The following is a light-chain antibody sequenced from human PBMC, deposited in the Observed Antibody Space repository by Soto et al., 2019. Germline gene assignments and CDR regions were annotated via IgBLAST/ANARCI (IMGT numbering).Light chain of an antibody. CDR2: KAS. CDR3: QQYKDSPWT. CDR1: QNIVDW. J-gene: IGKJ1*01. Sequence: DIQMTQSPSTLSASVGDRVTFACRASQNIVDWLAWYQQKPGKAPKLLIYKASNLESGVPSRFGGSGSGSEFNLTISNLQADDFATYYCQQYKDSPWTFGQGTKVDIK. V-gene: IGKV1-5*03.